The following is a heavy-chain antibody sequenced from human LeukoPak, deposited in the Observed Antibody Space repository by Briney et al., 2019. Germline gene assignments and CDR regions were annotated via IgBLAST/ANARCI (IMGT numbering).Heavy chain of an antibody. CDR2: IRYDGSNK. D-gene: IGHD2-2*01. CDR1: GFTFSSYG. V-gene: IGHV3-30*02. Sequence: GGSLRLSCAASGFTFSSYGMHWVRQAPGKGLEWVAFIRYDGSNKYYADSVKGRFTISRDNSKNTLYLQMNSLRAEDTAVYYCAKDRGIVVVPAGSYYFDYWGQGTLVTVSS. CDR3: AKDRGIVVVPAGSYYFDY. J-gene: IGHJ4*02.